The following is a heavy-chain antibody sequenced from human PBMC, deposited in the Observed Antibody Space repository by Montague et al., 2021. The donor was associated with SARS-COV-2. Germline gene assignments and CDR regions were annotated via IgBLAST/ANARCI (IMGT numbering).Heavy chain of an antibody. J-gene: IGHJ6*02. V-gene: IGHV4-39*07. CDR1: GGSISSSSYY. Sequence: SEILSLTCTVSGGSISSSSYYWGWIRQPPGKGLEWIGSIYYSGSTYYNPSLKSRVTISVDTSKNQFSLKLSSVTAADTAVYYCARDLAGYYGSGSYGGMDVWGQGTTVTVSS. CDR2: IYYSGST. CDR3: ARDLAGYYGSGSYGGMDV. D-gene: IGHD3-10*01.